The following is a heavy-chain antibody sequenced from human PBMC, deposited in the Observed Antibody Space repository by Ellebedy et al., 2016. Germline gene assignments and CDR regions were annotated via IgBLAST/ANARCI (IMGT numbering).Heavy chain of an antibody. CDR2: IYSGGST. CDR1: GFTVSSNY. J-gene: IGHJ5*02. CDR3: ARERHYDSSGYSNWFDP. Sequence: GGSLRLXXAASGFTVSSNYMSWVRQAPGKGLEWVSVIYSGGSTYYADSVKGRFTISRDNSKNTLYLQMNSLRAEDTAVYYCARERHYDSSGYSNWFDPWGQGTLVTVSS. D-gene: IGHD3-22*01. V-gene: IGHV3-53*01.